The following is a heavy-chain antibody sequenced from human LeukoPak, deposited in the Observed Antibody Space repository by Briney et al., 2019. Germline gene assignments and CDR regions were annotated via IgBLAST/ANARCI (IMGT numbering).Heavy chain of an antibody. Sequence: PSETLSLTCTVSGGSFSSSSYYWGWLRQPPGKGLEWIGSIYYSGSTYYNPSLKSRVTISVDTSKNQFSLKLSSVTAADTAVYYCARDFSDYVWGSYRPDAFDTWGQGTMVTVSS. J-gene: IGHJ3*02. V-gene: IGHV4-39*07. CDR3: ARDFSDYVWGSYRPDAFDT. CDR1: GGSFSSSSYY. D-gene: IGHD3-16*02. CDR2: IYYSGST.